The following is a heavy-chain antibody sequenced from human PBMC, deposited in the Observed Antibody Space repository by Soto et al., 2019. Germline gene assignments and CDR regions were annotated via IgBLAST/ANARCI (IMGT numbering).Heavy chain of an antibody. V-gene: IGHV4-59*08. D-gene: IGHD3-10*01. J-gene: IGHJ4*02. CDR3: ARHKNMANFDY. CDR2: IYYSGST. CDR1: GGSTSSYY. Sequence: PSETLSLTCTVSGGSTSSYYWSWIRQPPGKGLEWIGYIYYSGSTNYNPSLKSRVTISVDTSKNQFSLKLSSVTAADTAVYYCARHKNMANFDYWGQGTLVTVSS.